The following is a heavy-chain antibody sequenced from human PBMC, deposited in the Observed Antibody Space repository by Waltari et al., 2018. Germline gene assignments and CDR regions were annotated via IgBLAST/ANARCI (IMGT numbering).Heavy chain of an antibody. CDR3: AGEYSSSSDFDY. J-gene: IGHJ4*02. D-gene: IGHD6-6*01. V-gene: IGHV4-4*07. CDR1: GGSISSYY. CDR2: IYTSGST. Sequence: QVQLQESGPGLVKPSETLSLTCTVSGGSISSYYWSWIRQPAGKGLEWIGRIYTSGSTTYNPALNARVTMSVDTSKNQFSLNLSSVTAADTAVYYCAGEYSSSSDFDYWGQGTLVTVSS.